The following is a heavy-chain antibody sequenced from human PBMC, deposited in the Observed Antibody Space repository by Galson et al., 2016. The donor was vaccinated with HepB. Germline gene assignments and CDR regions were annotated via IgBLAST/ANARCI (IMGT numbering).Heavy chain of an antibody. CDR1: GGSVSSGSYY. Sequence: ETLSLTCTVSGGSVSSGSYYWSWIRQFPGKGLEWIGYIYYSRYTNYTPSLKGRVTISLDTSKNHSSLKLSSVTAADTAVYFCARLGGNTRVDLWGQGTLVTVS. CDR2: IYYSRYT. J-gene: IGHJ5*02. CDR3: ARLGGNTRVDL. D-gene: IGHD1-7*01. V-gene: IGHV4-61*03.